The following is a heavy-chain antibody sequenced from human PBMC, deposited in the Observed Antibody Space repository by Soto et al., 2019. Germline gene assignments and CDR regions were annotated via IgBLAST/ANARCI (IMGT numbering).Heavy chain of an antibody. CDR3: ARVSGGWMKNYFDY. CDR1: GFTFSSYA. Sequence: HPGGSLRLSCAASGFTFSSYAMHWVRQAPGKGLEWVAVISYDGSNKYYADSVKGRFTISRDNSKNTLYLQMNSLRAEDTAVYYCARVSGGWMKNYFDYWGQGTLVTVSS. J-gene: IGHJ4*02. V-gene: IGHV3-30-3*01. D-gene: IGHD6-19*01. CDR2: ISYDGSNK.